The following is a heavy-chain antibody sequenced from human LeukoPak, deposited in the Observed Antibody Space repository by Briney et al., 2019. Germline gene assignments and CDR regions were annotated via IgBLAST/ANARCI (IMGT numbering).Heavy chain of an antibody. D-gene: IGHD1-26*01. Sequence: PGGSLRLSCAASGFTFSSYAMHWVRQAPGKGLEWVAVISYDGSNKYYADSVKGRFTISRDNSKNTLYLQMNSLRAEDTAVYYCARGSPPRYSGSAGGEGYWGQGTLVTVSS. V-gene: IGHV3-30-3*01. CDR3: ARGSPPRYSGSAGGEGY. CDR1: GFTFSSYA. CDR2: ISYDGSNK. J-gene: IGHJ4*02.